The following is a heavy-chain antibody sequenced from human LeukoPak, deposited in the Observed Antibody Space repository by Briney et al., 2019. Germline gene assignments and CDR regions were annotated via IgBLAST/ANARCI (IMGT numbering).Heavy chain of an antibody. Sequence: PRGYLRLSCAAPGFTFSSYAMTWVRQAPGKGLEWVSAITGSGGSTYYADSVKGRFTISRDNSKNTLYLQMNSLRAEDTAVYYCAKDPEMATVIFDYWGQGALVTVSS. CDR2: ITGSGGST. J-gene: IGHJ4*02. CDR1: GFTFSSYA. D-gene: IGHD5-24*01. CDR3: AKDPEMATVIFDY. V-gene: IGHV3-23*01.